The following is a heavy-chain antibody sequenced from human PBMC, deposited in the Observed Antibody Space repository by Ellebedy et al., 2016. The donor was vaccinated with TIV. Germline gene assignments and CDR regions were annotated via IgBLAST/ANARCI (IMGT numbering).Heavy chain of an antibody. J-gene: IGHJ4*02. CDR3: AKLNPHFMVVTAIPDFDY. V-gene: IGHV3-23*01. CDR1: GFTFNNYA. Sequence: PGGSLRLSCAASGFTFNNYAMTWVRQAPGKGLEWVSIISGSGERIYYADSVQVRFTISRDNSKNTLYLQMNSLRAEDTAVYYCAKLNPHFMVVTAIPDFDYWGQGTLVTVST. D-gene: IGHD2-21*02. CDR2: ISGSGERI.